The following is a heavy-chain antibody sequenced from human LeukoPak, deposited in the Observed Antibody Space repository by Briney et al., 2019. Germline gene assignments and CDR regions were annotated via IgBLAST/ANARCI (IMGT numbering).Heavy chain of an antibody. Sequence: PSETLSLTCAVYGGSFSGYYWSWIRQPPGKGLEWIGEINHSGSTNYNPSLKSRVTISVDTSKNQFSLKLSSVTAADTAVYYCAWRVYGTRFDYWGQGTLVTVSS. J-gene: IGHJ4*02. CDR1: GGSFSGYY. CDR3: AWRVYGTRFDY. D-gene: IGHD2-8*01. CDR2: INHSGST. V-gene: IGHV4-34*01.